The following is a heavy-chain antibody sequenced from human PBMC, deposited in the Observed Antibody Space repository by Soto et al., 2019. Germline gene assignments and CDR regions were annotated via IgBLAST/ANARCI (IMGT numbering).Heavy chain of an antibody. J-gene: IGHJ3*02. V-gene: IGHV3-53*02. Sequence: EVQLVETGGGWIQPGGSLRLSCAASGLIVSTNYMNWVRQAPGKGLEWVSVLYSGGSTHYAGSVKGRFIISRDNSKNTLYLQMNSLRAEDTAVYYCGRDRPRDEGDAFDIWGHGTLVTVSS. CDR1: GLIVSTNY. CDR2: LYSGGST. CDR3: GRDRPRDEGDAFDI.